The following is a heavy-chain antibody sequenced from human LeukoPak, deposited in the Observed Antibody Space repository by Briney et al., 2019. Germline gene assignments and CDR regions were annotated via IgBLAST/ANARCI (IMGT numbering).Heavy chain of an antibody. Sequence: GRSLRLSCAASGFTFDDYAMHWVRQAPGKGLEWVSGISYNSGTIAYADSVKGRFTISRDNAKNSLYLQMSSLRAEDTAFYYCARDAGDDTLTGHRAFDYWGQGTLVTVSS. CDR2: ISYNSGTI. CDR3: ARDAGDDTLTGHRAFDY. CDR1: GFTFDDYA. D-gene: IGHD3-9*01. J-gene: IGHJ4*02. V-gene: IGHV3-9*01.